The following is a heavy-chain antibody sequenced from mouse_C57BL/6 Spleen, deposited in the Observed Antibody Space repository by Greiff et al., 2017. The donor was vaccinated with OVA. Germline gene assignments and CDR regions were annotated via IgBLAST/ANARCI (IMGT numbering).Heavy chain of an antibody. Sequence: QVQLQQPGAELVRPGSSVKLSCKASGYTFTSYWMHWVKQRPIQGLEWIGNIDPSDSETHYNQKFKDKATLTVDKSSSTAYMPLSSLTSEDSAVYDCARGGTMATAGVGYWGQGTTLTVSS. CDR2: IDPSDSET. CDR1: GYTFTSYW. CDR3: ARGGTMATAGVGY. V-gene: IGHV1-52*01. J-gene: IGHJ2*01. D-gene: IGHD1-1*02.